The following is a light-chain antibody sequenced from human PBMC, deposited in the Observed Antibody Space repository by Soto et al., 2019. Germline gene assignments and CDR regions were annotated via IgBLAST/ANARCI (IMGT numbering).Light chain of an antibody. CDR3: QQRSIWPWT. Sequence: EIVLTQSPATLSLSPGDRATLSCRASQSVSSYLAWYQQKPGQVPRPLIYDASNRATGVPARFSGSGSGTDFTLTISSLEPEDFAVYYCQQRSIWPWTFGQGTKVDIK. CDR2: DAS. CDR1: QSVSSY. J-gene: IGKJ1*01. V-gene: IGKV3-11*01.